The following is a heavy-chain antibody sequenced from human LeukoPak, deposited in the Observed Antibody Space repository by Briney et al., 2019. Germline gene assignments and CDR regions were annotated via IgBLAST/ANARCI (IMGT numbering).Heavy chain of an antibody. J-gene: IGHJ4*02. V-gene: IGHV3-9*03. D-gene: IGHD6-19*01. Sequence: GRSLRLSCAASGFTFDDYAMHWVRQAPGKGLEWVSGISWNSGSIGYADSVKGRFTISRDNAKNSLYLQMNSLRAEDMALYYCAKGSGYSSGWSLGDFDYRGQGTLVTVSS. CDR3: AKGSGYSSGWSLGDFDY. CDR1: GFTFDDYA. CDR2: ISWNSGSI.